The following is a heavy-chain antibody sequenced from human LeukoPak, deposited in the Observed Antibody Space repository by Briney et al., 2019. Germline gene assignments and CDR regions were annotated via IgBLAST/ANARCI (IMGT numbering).Heavy chain of an antibody. CDR2: INHSGST. Sequence: GSLRLSCAASGFTFSSYSMNWVRQAPGKGLEWIGEINHSGSTNYNPSLKSRVTISVDTSKNQFSLKLSSVTAADTAVYYCAGGLGDLDYWGQGTLVTVSS. D-gene: IGHD2-21*01. CDR3: AGGLGDLDY. J-gene: IGHJ4*02. V-gene: IGHV4-34*01. CDR1: GFTFSSYS.